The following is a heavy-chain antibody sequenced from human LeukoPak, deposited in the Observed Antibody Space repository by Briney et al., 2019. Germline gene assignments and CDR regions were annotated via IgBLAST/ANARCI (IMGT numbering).Heavy chain of an antibody. Sequence: GESLRLSCAASGFTVSSNYMSWVRQAPGKGLEWVSVIYSGGSTYYADSVKGRFTISRDNSKNTLYLQMNSLRAEDTAVYYCARVKLGYFDLWGRGTLVTVSS. V-gene: IGHV3-53*01. CDR1: GFTVSSNY. J-gene: IGHJ2*01. D-gene: IGHD1-1*01. CDR2: IYSGGST. CDR3: ARVKLGYFDL.